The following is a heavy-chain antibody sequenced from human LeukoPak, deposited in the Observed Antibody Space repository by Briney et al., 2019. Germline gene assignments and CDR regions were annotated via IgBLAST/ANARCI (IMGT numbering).Heavy chain of an antibody. Sequence: SETLSLTCAVSGYSISSGYYWGWIRQPPGKGLEWIGSIYYSGSTYYNPSLKSRVTISVDTSKNQFSLKLSSVTAADTAVYYCARPTGGSCCRLFDYWGQGTLVTVSS. J-gene: IGHJ4*02. V-gene: IGHV4-38-2*01. D-gene: IGHD2-15*01. CDR3: ARPTGGSCCRLFDY. CDR1: GYSISSGYY. CDR2: IYYSGST.